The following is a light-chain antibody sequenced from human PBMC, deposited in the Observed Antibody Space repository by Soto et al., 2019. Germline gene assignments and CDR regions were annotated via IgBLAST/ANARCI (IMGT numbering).Light chain of an antibody. J-gene: IGKJ5*01. CDR3: QQANGFPIT. Sequence: DIQTTQSPSFVSASVGDKVTITCRARQGISRWLAWYQQKPGKAPKLLIYAASGLQSGVPSRFSGSGSGTDFSLTISSLQPEDFASYYYQQANGFPITFGQGTRL. CDR2: AAS. V-gene: IGKV1-12*01. CDR1: QGISRW.